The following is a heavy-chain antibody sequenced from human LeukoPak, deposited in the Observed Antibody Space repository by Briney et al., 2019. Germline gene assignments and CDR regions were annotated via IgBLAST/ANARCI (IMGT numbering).Heavy chain of an antibody. CDR3: ARDRSAAGLFDS. CDR2: IKQDGSEK. CDR1: EFTFSSYW. D-gene: IGHD6-13*01. Sequence: GGSLRLSCAASEFTFSSYWMSWVRQAPGKGLEWVANIKQDGSEKYYVDSVKGRFTISRDNAKNALYLQMNSLRVEDTAVYYCARDRSAAGLFDSWGQGTLVTVSS. J-gene: IGHJ4*02. V-gene: IGHV3-7*04.